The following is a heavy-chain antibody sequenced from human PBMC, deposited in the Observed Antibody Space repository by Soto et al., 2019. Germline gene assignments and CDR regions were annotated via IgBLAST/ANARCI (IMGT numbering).Heavy chain of an antibody. V-gene: IGHV1-46*01. CDR3: ARVGNYYDSSGYSELPI. CDR2: INPSGGST. CDR1: GYTFTNYY. Sequence: ASVKVSCKASGYTFTNYYMHWVRQAPGQGLEWMGIINPSGGSTSYAQKFQGRVTMTRDTSTSTVYMELSSLRSEDTAVYYCARVGNYYDSSGYSELPIWGQGTMVTVS. D-gene: IGHD3-22*01. J-gene: IGHJ3*02.